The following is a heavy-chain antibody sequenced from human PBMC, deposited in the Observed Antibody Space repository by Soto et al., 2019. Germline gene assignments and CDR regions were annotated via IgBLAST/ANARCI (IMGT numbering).Heavy chain of an antibody. CDR2: IYSGGST. Sequence: EVQLVESGGGLVQPGGSLRLSCAASGFTVSSNYMSWVRQAPGMGLEWVSVIYSGGSTYYADSVKGRFTISRDNSKNALYLQMNSLRAEDTAVYYCAREVSSAFGIWGQGTMVTVSS. J-gene: IGHJ3*02. D-gene: IGHD3-16*01. CDR1: GFTVSSNY. CDR3: AREVSSAFGI. V-gene: IGHV3-66*01.